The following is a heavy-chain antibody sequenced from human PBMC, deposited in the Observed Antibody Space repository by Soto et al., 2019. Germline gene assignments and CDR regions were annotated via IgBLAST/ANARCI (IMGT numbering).Heavy chain of an antibody. CDR3: AGRDEGSSGYVYHYYGMDV. D-gene: IGHD3-22*01. CDR1: GGTFSSYA. J-gene: IGHJ6*02. V-gene: IGHV1-69*01. CDR2: IIPIFGTA. Sequence: QVQLVQSGAEVKKPGSSVKVSCKASGGTFSSYAISWVRQAPGQGLEWMGGIIPIFGTANYAQKFQGRVTITADESTSTDYMGVRSLRSEDTGVYYCAGRDEGSSGYVYHYYGMDVWGQGTTVTGFS.